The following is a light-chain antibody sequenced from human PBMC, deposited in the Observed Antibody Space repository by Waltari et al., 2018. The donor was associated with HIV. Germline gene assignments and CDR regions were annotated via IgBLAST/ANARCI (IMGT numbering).Light chain of an antibody. Sequence: QSALTQPRSVSGSPGQSVTISCTGTSSDVGGYNYVSWYQQHPGKAPKFMIYDVNKRPSGVPERFSGSKSGNTASLTISVLQAEDEADYYCCSYADNYPVVFGGGTKLTVV. CDR1: SSDVGGYNY. J-gene: IGLJ2*01. CDR2: DVN. V-gene: IGLV2-11*01. CDR3: CSYADNYPVV.